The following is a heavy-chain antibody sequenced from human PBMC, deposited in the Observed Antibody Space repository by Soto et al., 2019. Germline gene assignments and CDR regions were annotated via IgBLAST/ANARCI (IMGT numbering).Heavy chain of an antibody. J-gene: IGHJ4*02. Sequence: SETLSLTCTVSGGSISSSSYYWGWIRQPPGKGLEWIGSIYYSGSTYYNPSLKSRVTISVDTSKNQFSLKLSSVTAADTAVYYCARLRGYFNFDYWGQGTLVTVSS. CDR1: GGSISSSSYY. CDR2: IYYSGST. V-gene: IGHV4-39*01. CDR3: ARLRGYFNFDY. D-gene: IGHD5-18*01.